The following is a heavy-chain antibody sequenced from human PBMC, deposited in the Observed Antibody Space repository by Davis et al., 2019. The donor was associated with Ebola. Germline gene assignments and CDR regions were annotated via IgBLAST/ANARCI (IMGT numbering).Heavy chain of an antibody. V-gene: IGHV1-69*11. CDR1: GGTFSSYA. CDR3: ARDPSSPSSFLYYYYGMDV. Sequence: SSVKVSCTASGGTFSSYAISWVRQATGQGLEWMGRIIPILGTANYAQKFQGRVTITADEPTSTAYMELSSMRSEDTAVYYCARDPSSPSSFLYYYYGMDVWGQGTTVTVSS. CDR2: IIPILGTA. J-gene: IGHJ6*02. D-gene: IGHD6-6*01.